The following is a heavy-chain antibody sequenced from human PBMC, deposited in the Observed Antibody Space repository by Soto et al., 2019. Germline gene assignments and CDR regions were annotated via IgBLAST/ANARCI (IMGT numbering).Heavy chain of an antibody. CDR2: ISSSDSI. V-gene: IGHV3-11*01. D-gene: IGHD3-22*01. CDR3: ARDLGYYDSSGYFDY. CDR1: GLNCSAYY. Sequence: PGWSTRLACAASGLNCSAYYMSWIRQTPGKGLEWVSYISSSDSIYYADSVKGRFTISRDNAKNSVYLQMNSLRAEDTAVYYCARDLGYYDSSGYFDYWGQGTLVTVSS. J-gene: IGHJ4*02.